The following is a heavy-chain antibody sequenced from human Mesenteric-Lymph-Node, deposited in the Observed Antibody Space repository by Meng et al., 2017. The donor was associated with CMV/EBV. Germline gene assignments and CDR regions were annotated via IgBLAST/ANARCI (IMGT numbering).Heavy chain of an antibody. J-gene: IGHJ3*02. CDR3: AREGAIDGLRASEGFDI. Sequence: SETLSLTCTVSGGSVSSGNYYWSWIRQPPGRGLEWIGIIYDRGSTNYNPSLKSRVTISVDTSKNQFSLKLSSVTAADTAVYYCAREGAIDGLRASEGFDIWGQGTMVTVSS. D-gene: IGHD1-26*01. CDR1: GGSVSSGNYY. V-gene: IGHV4-61*01. CDR2: IYDRGST.